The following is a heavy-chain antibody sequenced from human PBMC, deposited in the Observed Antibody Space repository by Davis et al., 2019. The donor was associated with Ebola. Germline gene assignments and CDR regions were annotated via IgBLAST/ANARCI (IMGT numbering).Heavy chain of an antibody. CDR2: INHSGST. Sequence: SETLSLTCTVSGGSFSGYYWSWIRQPPGKGLEWIGEINHSGSTNYNPSLKSRVTISVDTSKNQFSLKLSSVTAADTAVYYCARRNGVRGLTAGYYYGMDVWGQGTTVTVSS. CDR1: GGSFSGYY. V-gene: IGHV4-34*01. CDR3: ARRNGVRGLTAGYYYGMDV. J-gene: IGHJ6*02. D-gene: IGHD3-10*01.